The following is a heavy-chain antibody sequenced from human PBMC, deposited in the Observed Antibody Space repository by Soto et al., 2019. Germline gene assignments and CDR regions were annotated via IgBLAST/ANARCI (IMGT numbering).Heavy chain of an antibody. Sequence: SETLSLTCTVSGGSISSYYWSWIRQPPGKGLEWIGYIYYSGSTNYNPSLKSRVTISVDTSKNQFSLKLSSVTAADTAVYYCARTTYYYDSSGYYYWGQGTLVTVYS. CDR3: ARTTYYYDSSGYYY. CDR2: IYYSGST. V-gene: IGHV4-59*01. J-gene: IGHJ4*02. D-gene: IGHD3-22*01. CDR1: GGSISSYY.